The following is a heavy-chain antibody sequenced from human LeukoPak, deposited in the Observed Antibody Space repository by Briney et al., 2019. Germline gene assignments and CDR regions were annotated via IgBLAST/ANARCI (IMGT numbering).Heavy chain of an antibody. CDR2: IIPIFGTA. Sequence: GASVTVSCKASGGTFSSYAISWVRQAPGQGLEWMGGIIPIFGTANYAQKFQGRVTITADESTSTAYMELSSLRSEDTAVYYCASGDYDYYYYGMDVWAKGPRSPSP. CDR3: ASGDYDYYYYGMDV. CDR1: GGTFSSYA. D-gene: IGHD4-17*01. V-gene: IGHV1-69*13. J-gene: IGHJ6*02.